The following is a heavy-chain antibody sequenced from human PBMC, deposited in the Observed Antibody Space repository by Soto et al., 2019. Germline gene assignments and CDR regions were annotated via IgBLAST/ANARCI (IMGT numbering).Heavy chain of an antibody. J-gene: IGHJ4*02. CDR1: GFTFSSYS. Sequence: GGSVRLSXADSGFTFSSYSMNWVRLAPGKGLEWVSSISSSISSIYYADSVKGRFTISRDSAKNSLYLQMNSLRAEDSAVYYCAGYCSRGSCYSESDYWGQGTLVTVSS. D-gene: IGHD2-15*01. CDR3: AGYCSRGSCYSESDY. V-gene: IGHV3-21*01. CDR2: ISSSISSI.